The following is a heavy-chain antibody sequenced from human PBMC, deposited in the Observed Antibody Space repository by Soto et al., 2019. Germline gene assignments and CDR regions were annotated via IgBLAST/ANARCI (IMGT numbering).Heavy chain of an antibody. Sequence: ASVKVSCTASGYTFTSYGISWVRQAPGQGIEWMGWISAYNGNTNYAQKLQGRVTMTTDTSTSTAYMELRSLRSDDTAVYYCARNYYDFWSGQPDYYYYMDVWGKGTTVTVSS. V-gene: IGHV1-18*01. CDR2: ISAYNGNT. J-gene: IGHJ6*03. CDR1: GYTFTSYG. D-gene: IGHD3-3*01. CDR3: ARNYYDFWSGQPDYYYYMDV.